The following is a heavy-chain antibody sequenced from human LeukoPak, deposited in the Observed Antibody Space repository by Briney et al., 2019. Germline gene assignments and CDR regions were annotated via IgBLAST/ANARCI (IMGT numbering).Heavy chain of an antibody. V-gene: IGHV1-69*04. CDR2: IIPILGIA. J-gene: IGHJ3*02. Sequence: SPVKVSCKASGGTFSSYAISRVRQAPGQGLEWMGRIIPILGIANYAQKFQGRVTITADKSTSTAYMELSSLRSEDTAVYYCARSGSTSFAFDIWGQGTMVTVSS. D-gene: IGHD2-2*01. CDR1: GGTFSSYA. CDR3: ARSGSTSFAFDI.